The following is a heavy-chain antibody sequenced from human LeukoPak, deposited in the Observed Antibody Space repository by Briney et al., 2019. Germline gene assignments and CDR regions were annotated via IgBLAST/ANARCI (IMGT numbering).Heavy chain of an antibody. Sequence: GGSLRLSCAASGFTFSSYAMSWVRQAPGKGLEWVSAISGSGGSTYYADSVKGRFTISRDNSKNTLYLQMNSLRAEDTAVYYCAQGYSSSAPENSYFDYWGQGTLVTVSS. D-gene: IGHD6-6*01. CDR1: GFTFSSYA. J-gene: IGHJ4*02. CDR3: AQGYSSSAPENSYFDY. V-gene: IGHV3-23*01. CDR2: ISGSGGST.